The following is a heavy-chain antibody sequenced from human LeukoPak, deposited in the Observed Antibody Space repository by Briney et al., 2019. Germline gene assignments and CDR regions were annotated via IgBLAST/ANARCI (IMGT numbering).Heavy chain of an antibody. CDR3: AKETYYYDSSGHLGG. CDR2: ISGNGGST. J-gene: IGHJ4*02. Sequence: GGSLRLSCAASGFTFSSYAMSWVRQAPGKGLEWVSTISGNGGSTYYADSVKGRFTISGDNSKNTLYLQMNSLRAEDTAVYYCAKETYYYDSSGHLGGWGQGTLVTVSS. D-gene: IGHD3-22*01. CDR1: GFTFSSYA. V-gene: IGHV3-23*01.